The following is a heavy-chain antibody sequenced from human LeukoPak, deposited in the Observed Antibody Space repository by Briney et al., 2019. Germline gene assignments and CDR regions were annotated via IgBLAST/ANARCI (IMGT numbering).Heavy chain of an antibody. CDR1: GFTFSGYG. CDR3: ARQRRFTIFGVVTVDAFDI. J-gene: IGHJ3*02. D-gene: IGHD3-3*01. CDR2: IRYDGSNK. Sequence: GGSLRLSCAASGFTFSGYGMHWVRQAPGKGLEWVAFIRYDGSNKYYADSVKGRFTISRDNAKNTVYLQMNSLRAEDTAVYYCARQRRFTIFGVVTVDAFDIWGRGTMVTVSS. V-gene: IGHV3-30*02.